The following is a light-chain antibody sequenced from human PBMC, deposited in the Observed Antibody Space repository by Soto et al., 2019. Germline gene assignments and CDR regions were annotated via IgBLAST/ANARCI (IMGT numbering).Light chain of an antibody. V-gene: IGKV4-1*01. Sequence: IVMTQSPDSLAVSLGERATINCKSSQSVLYSSNNENFLAWYQQKPGQPPKLLIYWSSTRESGVPDRFSGRGSGTDFTLTISSLQAEDVAVYYCQQYYSTPRTFGPGTKVDIK. CDR3: QQYYSTPRT. J-gene: IGKJ1*01. CDR1: QSVLYSSNNENF. CDR2: WSS.